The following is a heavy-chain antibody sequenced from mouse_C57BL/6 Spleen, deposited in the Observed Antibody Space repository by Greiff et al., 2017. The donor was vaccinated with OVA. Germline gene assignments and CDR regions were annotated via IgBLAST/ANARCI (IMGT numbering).Heavy chain of an antibody. D-gene: IGHD2-2*01. J-gene: IGHJ4*01. CDR3: ACGSGNDVDAMDY. CDR1: GYTFTDYN. V-gene: IGHV1-22*01. CDR2: INPNNGGT. Sequence: VQLQQSGPELVKPGASVKMSCKASGYTFTDYNMHWVKQSHGKSLEWIGYINPNNGGTSYNPKFKGKATLTVNKSSSTAYMELRSLTSEDSAVDYGACGSGNDVDAMDYWGQGTSVTVSS.